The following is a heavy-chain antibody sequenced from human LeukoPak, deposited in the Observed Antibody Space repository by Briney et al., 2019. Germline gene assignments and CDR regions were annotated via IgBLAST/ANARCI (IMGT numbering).Heavy chain of an antibody. CDR2: ISGSGGST. V-gene: IGHV3-23*01. J-gene: IGHJ4*02. D-gene: IGHD2-2*01. Sequence: PGGSLRLSCAASGFTFSSYAMSWVRQAPGKGLEWVSAISGSGGSTYYADSVKGRFTISRDNSKNTLYLQMNTLGAEDTAVYYCAKDKGDIIVVPATLPDYWGQGTLVTVSS. CDR3: AKDKGDIIVVPATLPDY. CDR1: GFTFSSYA.